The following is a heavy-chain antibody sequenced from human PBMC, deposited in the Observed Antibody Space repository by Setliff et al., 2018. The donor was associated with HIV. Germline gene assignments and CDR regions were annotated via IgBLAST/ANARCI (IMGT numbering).Heavy chain of an antibody. CDR2: IYHSGST. CDR3: ARRSGYAEDY. D-gene: IGHD5-12*01. CDR1: GHSITSDYQ. J-gene: IGHJ4*02. Sequence: KPSETLSLTCTVSGHSITSDYQWGWIRQPPGKGLEWTGSIYHSGSTYYNPSLKSRVTISVDTSKNQFSLKLNSVTAADTATYYCARRSGYAEDYWGQGTLVTVSS. V-gene: IGHV4-38-2*02.